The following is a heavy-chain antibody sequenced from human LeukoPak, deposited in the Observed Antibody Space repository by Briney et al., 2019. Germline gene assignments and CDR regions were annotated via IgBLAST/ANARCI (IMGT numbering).Heavy chain of an antibody. CDR2: ISSSSSTI. V-gene: IGHV3-48*01. D-gene: IGHD6-6*01. Sequence: PGGSLRLSCAASGFTFSSYSMNWVRQAPGKGLERVSYISSSSSTIYYADSVKGRFTISTDKAKNSLYLQMNSLRAEDTAVYYCARPTREPYSSSSKYYYYYYYMGVWGKGTTVTVSS. CDR3: ARPTREPYSSSSKYYYYYYYMGV. J-gene: IGHJ6*03. CDR1: GFTFSSYS.